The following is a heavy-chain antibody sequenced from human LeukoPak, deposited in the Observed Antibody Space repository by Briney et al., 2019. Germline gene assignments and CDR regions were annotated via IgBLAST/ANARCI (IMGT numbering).Heavy chain of an antibody. Sequence: GGSLRLSCAASGSGFTVSSNYMSWVRQAPGKGLEWVSVIYTGGSTYYADSVKRRFTISRDNSKNTLYLQMNSLRAEDTAVYYCAKEHYGSGSYYPNYFDYWGQGTLVTVSS. V-gene: IGHV3-53*01. CDR3: AKEHYGSGSYYPNYFDY. CDR2: IYTGGST. J-gene: IGHJ4*02. CDR1: GSGFTVSSNY. D-gene: IGHD3-10*01.